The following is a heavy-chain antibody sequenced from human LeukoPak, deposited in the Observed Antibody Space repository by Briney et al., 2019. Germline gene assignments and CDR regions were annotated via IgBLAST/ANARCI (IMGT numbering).Heavy chain of an antibody. CDR1: GFTFSNYW. V-gene: IGHV3-74*01. CDR3: ARESKYSGYPFDY. J-gene: IGHJ4*02. CDR2: VNSDGSGT. Sequence: GGSLRLSCAASGFTFSNYWMHWVRQAPGKGLVWVSRVNSDGSGTTYADSVKGRFTISRDNAKNTLYLQMNSPRAEDTAVYYCARESKYSGYPFDYWGQGTLDTVSS. D-gene: IGHD5-12*01.